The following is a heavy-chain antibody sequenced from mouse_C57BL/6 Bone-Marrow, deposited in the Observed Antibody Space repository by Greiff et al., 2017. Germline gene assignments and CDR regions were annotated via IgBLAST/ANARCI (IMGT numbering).Heavy chain of an antibody. V-gene: IGHV1-63*01. Sequence: QVQLQQSGAELVRPGTSVKMSCKVSGHTFTNYWSGWAKQRPGHGLERIGDIYLGGGYTNYNEKFKGKATLTADKSSSTAYMQFSSLTSEDSAIYYCARHYDYDEGLDYWGQGTTLTVSS. CDR2: IYLGGGYT. CDR1: GHTFTNYW. D-gene: IGHD2-4*01. J-gene: IGHJ2*01. CDR3: ARHYDYDEGLDY.